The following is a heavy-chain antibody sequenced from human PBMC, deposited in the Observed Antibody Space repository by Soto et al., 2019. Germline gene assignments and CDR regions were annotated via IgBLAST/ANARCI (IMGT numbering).Heavy chain of an antibody. CDR1: GFTFSSYA. J-gene: IGHJ6*03. V-gene: IGHV3-23*01. CDR2: ISGSGGST. D-gene: IGHD3-10*01. Sequence: EVQLLESGGGLVQPGGSLRLSCAASGFTFSSYAMSWVRQAPGKGLEWVSAISGSGGSTYYADSVKGRFTISRDNSENTLYLQMNSLRAEDTAVYYCAKAGKYYYYYMDVWGKGTTVTVSS. CDR3: AKAGKYYYYYMDV.